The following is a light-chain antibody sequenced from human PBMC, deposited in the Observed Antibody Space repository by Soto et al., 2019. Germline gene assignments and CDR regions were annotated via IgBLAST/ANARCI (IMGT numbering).Light chain of an antibody. V-gene: IGKV3-11*01. CDR3: QQRSNWLT. CDR1: QSVSSY. Sequence: EIVLTQSPATLSLSPGERATLSCRASQSVSSYLACYQQKPGQAPRLLIYDASNMATGIPARFSGSGSGTDFTLTISSLEPEDFAVYYCQQRSNWLTFGGGTKVEIK. CDR2: DAS. J-gene: IGKJ4*01.